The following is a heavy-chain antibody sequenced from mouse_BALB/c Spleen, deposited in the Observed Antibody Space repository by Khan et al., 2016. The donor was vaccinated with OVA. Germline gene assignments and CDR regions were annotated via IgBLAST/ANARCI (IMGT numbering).Heavy chain of an antibody. V-gene: IGHV5-6*01. CDR2: ISTGGHYT. J-gene: IGHJ3*01. CDR1: GFTFSTYG. D-gene: IGHD1-1*01. Sequence: EVELVESGGDVVKPGGSLKLSCAASGFTFSTYGMSWVRQTPDKRLEWVATISTGGHYTYYPDTVKGRFTISRDNAKNTLYLQMSSLKSEDTAMFYCVRRVYYYDSEGFAYWGQGTLVTVSA. CDR3: VRRVYYYDSEGFAY.